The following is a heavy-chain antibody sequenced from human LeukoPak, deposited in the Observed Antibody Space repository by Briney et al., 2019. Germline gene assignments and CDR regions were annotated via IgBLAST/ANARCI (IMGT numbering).Heavy chain of an antibody. CDR1: GYSISSCYY. CDR2: IHHSGST. CDR3: GLSKLGIAVAGPIDY. Sequence: SETLSLTCAVSGYSISSCYYWGWIRQPPRRGQELIGSIHHSGSTYYNPSLKSRLTVSVDTPKNQFSLKLSSVTAADTAIYYCGLSKLGIAVAGPIDYWGQGTLVTVSS. V-gene: IGHV4-38-2*01. J-gene: IGHJ4*01. D-gene: IGHD6-19*01.